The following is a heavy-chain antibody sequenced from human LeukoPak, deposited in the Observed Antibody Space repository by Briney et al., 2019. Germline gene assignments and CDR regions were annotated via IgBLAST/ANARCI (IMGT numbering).Heavy chain of an antibody. V-gene: IGHV4-4*09. D-gene: IGHD4-11*01. CDR1: GGSISSYY. CDR3: ARQDYSNYFNYYYYYMDV. Sequence: SETLSRTCTVSGGSISSYYWGWIRQPPGKGLEWIGYIYTSGSTNYNPSLKSRVTISVDTSTNQFSLKLNSVTAADTAVYYCARQDYSNYFNYYYYYMDVWGKGTTVTVSS. CDR2: IYTSGST. J-gene: IGHJ6*03.